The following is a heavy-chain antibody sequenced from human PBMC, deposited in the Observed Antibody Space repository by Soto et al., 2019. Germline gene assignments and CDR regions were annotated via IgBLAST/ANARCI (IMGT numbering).Heavy chain of an antibody. D-gene: IGHD6-19*01. V-gene: IGHV3-30*18. Sequence: QVQLVESGGGVVQPGRSLRLSCAASGFTFSSYGMHWVRQAPGKGLEWVAVISYDGSNKYYADSVKGRFTISRDNSKNTLYLQRNSLRAEDTAVYYCAKHVSGWPRGGEYFQHWGQGTLVTVFS. CDR1: GFTFSSYG. J-gene: IGHJ1*01. CDR3: AKHVSGWPRGGEYFQH. CDR2: ISYDGSNK.